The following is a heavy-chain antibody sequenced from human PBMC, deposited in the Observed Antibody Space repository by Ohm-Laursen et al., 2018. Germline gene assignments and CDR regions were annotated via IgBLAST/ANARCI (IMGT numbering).Heavy chain of an antibody. CDR1: GGFISSYY. J-gene: IGHJ4*02. CDR2: IYSSGST. V-gene: IGHV4-4*07. CDR3: ARTRGCGTGTRTCVFGY. D-gene: IGHD1-7*01. Sequence: GTLSLMRSVSGGFISSYYWSWMRQPAGKGLEGIGRIYSSGSTNYNPSLKGRVTMSVDTSKNQFSLKLSSVTAADTAVYYCARTRGCGTGTRTCVFGYWGQGTLVTVSS.